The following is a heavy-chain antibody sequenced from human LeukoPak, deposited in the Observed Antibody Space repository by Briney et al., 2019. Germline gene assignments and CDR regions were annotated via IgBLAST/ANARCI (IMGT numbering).Heavy chain of an antibody. D-gene: IGHD4-11*01. CDR3: IRDFLTVTTNDY. Sequence: GGSLRLSCVVSGFRFSDYWMHWVRKAPGKGLVWVSGIKTDGSDRRYADFVAGRFTISRDNAKNTLFLQMNSLRAEDTAVYYCIRDFLTVTTNDYWGQGTLVTVSS. CDR1: GFRFSDYW. CDR2: IKTDGSDR. J-gene: IGHJ4*02. V-gene: IGHV3-74*01.